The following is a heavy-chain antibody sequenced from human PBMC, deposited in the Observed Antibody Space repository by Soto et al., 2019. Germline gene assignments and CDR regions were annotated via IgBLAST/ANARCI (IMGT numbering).Heavy chain of an antibody. CDR3: ARGARGYYYVMDV. Sequence: GGSLRLSCAASGFTFSSFWMHWVRQAPGKGLVWVSRINSDGSSTSYADSVKGRFTISRDNAKNTLYLQMNSLRAEDTAVYYCARGARGYYYVMDVWGQGTTVTVSS. V-gene: IGHV3-74*01. CDR1: GFTFSSFW. CDR2: INSDGSST. J-gene: IGHJ6*02. D-gene: IGHD6-6*01.